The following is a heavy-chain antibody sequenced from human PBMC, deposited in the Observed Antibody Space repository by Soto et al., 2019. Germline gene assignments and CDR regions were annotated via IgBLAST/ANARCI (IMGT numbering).Heavy chain of an antibody. J-gene: IGHJ4*02. Sequence: QVQLQQWGAGLLKPSETLSLTCAVYGGSFSGYYWSWIRQPPGKGLEWIGEINHSGSTNYNPSLKSRVTISVDTSKNQFSLQLSSVTAADTAVYYCAREKVEMATGTLDYWGQGTLVTVSS. CDR1: GGSFSGYY. V-gene: IGHV4-34*01. CDR2: INHSGST. CDR3: AREKVEMATGTLDY. D-gene: IGHD5-12*01.